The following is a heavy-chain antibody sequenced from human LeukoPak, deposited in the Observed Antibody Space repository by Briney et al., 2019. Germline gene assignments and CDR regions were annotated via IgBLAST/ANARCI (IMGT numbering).Heavy chain of an antibody. CDR3: AKDRQTTKYYFDY. CDR1: RFTFSSYG. D-gene: IGHD4-17*01. J-gene: IGHJ4*02. CDR2: ISYDGSNK. V-gene: IGHV3-30*18. Sequence: PGRSLRLSCAASRFTFSSYGMHWVRQAPGKGLEWVAVISYDGSNKYYADSVKGRFTISRDNSKNTLYLQMNSLRAEDTAVYYCAKDRQTTKYYFDYWGQGTLITVSS.